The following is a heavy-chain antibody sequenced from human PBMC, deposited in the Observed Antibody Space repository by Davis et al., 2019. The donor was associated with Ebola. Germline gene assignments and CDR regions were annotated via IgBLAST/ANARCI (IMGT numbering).Heavy chain of an antibody. D-gene: IGHD6-19*01. CDR1: GGSFSGYY. V-gene: IGHV4-34*01. CDR2: INHSGST. Sequence: MPSETLSLTCAVYGGSFSGYYWSWIRQPPGKGLEWIGEINHSGSTNYNPSLKSRVTLSVDTSKNQFSLKLSSVTAADTAVYYCARTLYSSGWYPDYWGQGTLVTVSS. J-gene: IGHJ4*02. CDR3: ARTLYSSGWYPDY.